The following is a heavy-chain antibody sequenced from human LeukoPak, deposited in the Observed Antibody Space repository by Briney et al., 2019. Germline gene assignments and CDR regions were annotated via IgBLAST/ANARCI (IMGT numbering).Heavy chain of an antibody. Sequence: GGSLRLSCAASGFIFSNYGMSWVRQAPGKGLEWVSAIGSSGSTTYYADSVKGRFTISRDNSKNTLYLQMNSLRAEDTAVYYCAREGPTAALFDYWGQGAQVTVSS. CDR3: AREGPTAALFDY. CDR1: GFIFSNYG. D-gene: IGHD4-17*01. V-gene: IGHV3-23*01. J-gene: IGHJ4*02. CDR2: IGSSGSTT.